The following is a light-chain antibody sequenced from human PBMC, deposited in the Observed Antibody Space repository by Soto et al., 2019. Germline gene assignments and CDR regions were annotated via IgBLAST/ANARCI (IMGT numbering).Light chain of an antibody. CDR3: QQYNSYST. Sequence: EIVLTQSPGTLSLSPGERATLSCRASQSVSSYLAWYQQKPGQAPRLLIYDASNRATGIPARFSGSASGTEFTLTISSLQPDDFATYYCQQYNSYSTFGQGTKVDIK. V-gene: IGKV3-11*01. CDR2: DAS. J-gene: IGKJ1*01. CDR1: QSVSSY.